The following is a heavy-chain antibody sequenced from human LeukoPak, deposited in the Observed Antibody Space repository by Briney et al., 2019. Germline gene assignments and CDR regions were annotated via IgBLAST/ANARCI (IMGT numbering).Heavy chain of an antibody. CDR1: RYTFTRYG. J-gene: IGHJ6*02. Sequence: GASVKVSCKASRYTFTRYGISWVRQAPGQGLEWMGWISAYNGNTNYAQKLQGRVTMTTDTSTSTAYMELRSLRSDDTAVDYCARDKYCSGGSCYPPLGMDVWGQGTTVTVSS. V-gene: IGHV1-18*01. CDR2: ISAYNGNT. D-gene: IGHD2-15*01. CDR3: ARDKYCSGGSCYPPLGMDV.